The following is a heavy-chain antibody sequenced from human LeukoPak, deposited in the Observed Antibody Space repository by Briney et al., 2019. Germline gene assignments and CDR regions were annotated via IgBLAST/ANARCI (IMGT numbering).Heavy chain of an antibody. CDR3: ARGAPDY. CDR1: GYTLTELS. Sequence: ASVKVSCKVSGYTLTELSMHWVRQAPGQGLEWMGWISAYNGNTNYAQKLQGRVTMTTDTSTSTAYMELRSLRSDDTAVYYCARGAPDYWGQGTLVTVSS. J-gene: IGHJ4*02. CDR2: ISAYNGNT. V-gene: IGHV1-18*01.